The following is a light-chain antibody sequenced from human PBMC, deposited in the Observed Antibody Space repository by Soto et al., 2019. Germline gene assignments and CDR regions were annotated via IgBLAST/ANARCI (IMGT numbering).Light chain of an antibody. V-gene: IGLV1-47*01. Sequence: QSALTQPPSASGTPGQRLTISCSGATSNIGNNFVFWYQHLPGTAPKLLIYRNDQRPSRVPDRFSGSKSGTSASLAISGLRSDDETDYYCAAWDDSLSAWVFGGGTKLTVL. J-gene: IGLJ3*02. CDR2: RND. CDR3: AAWDDSLSAWV. CDR1: TSNIGNNF.